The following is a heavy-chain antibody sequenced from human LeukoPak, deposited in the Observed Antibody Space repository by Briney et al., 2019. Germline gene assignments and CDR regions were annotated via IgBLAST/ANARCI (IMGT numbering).Heavy chain of an antibody. J-gene: IGHJ6*03. CDR1: GYTFTSYD. CDR3: ARGLRVFGENYYYYMDV. V-gene: IGHV1-8*01. D-gene: IGHD3-3*01. Sequence: ASVKVSCKASGYTFTSYDINWVRQATGPGLEWMGWMNPNSGNTGYAQKFQGRVTMTRNTSISTAYMELSSLRSEDTAVYYCARGLRVFGENYYYYMDVWGKGTTVTVSS. CDR2: MNPNSGNT.